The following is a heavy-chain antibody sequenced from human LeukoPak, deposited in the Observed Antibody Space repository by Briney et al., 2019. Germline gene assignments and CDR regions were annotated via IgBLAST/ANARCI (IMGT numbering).Heavy chain of an antibody. J-gene: IGHJ4*02. CDR1: GGSISSYY. Sequence: SETLSLTCTVSGGSISSYYWSWIRQPPGKGLEWIGYIYYSGSTNYNPSLKSRVTISVDTSKNQFSLKLSSVTAADTAVYYCARDMGGSGSYYNHVETDFDYWGQGTLVTVSS. CDR3: ARDMGGSGSYYNHVETDFDY. D-gene: IGHD3-10*01. CDR2: IYYSGST. V-gene: IGHV4-59*01.